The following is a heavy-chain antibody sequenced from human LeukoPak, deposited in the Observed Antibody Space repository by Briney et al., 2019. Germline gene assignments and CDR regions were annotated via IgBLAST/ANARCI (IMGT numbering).Heavy chain of an antibody. CDR3: ATCSGWYKNWFDP. CDR2: IYYSGST. Sequence: SETLPLTCTVSGGSISSSSYNWGWIRQPPGKGLEWIGSIYYSGSTYYNPSLKSRVTISLDTSKNQFSLKLTSVTAADTAVYYCATCSGWYKNWFDPWGQGTLVTVSS. D-gene: IGHD6-19*01. V-gene: IGHV4-39*07. CDR1: GGSISSSSYN. J-gene: IGHJ5*02.